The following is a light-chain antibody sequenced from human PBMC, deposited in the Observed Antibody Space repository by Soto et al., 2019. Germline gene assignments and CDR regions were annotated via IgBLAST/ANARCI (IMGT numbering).Light chain of an antibody. CDR1: SSDVGAYNY. Sequence: QSALTQPASVSGSPGQSITISCTGTSSDVGAYNYVSWYQQYPGKAPKLMIYEVSNRPAGVSHRFSGSKSGNTASLTISGRQAEDEADYYCSSYTTRSLYVFGTGTKVTVL. J-gene: IGLJ1*01. CDR3: SSYTTRSLYV. CDR2: EVS. V-gene: IGLV2-14*01.